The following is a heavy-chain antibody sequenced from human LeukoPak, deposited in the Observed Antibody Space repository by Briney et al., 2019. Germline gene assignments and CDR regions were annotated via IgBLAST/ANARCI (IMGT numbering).Heavy chain of an antibody. V-gene: IGHV3-30-3*01. Sequence: GGSLRLSCAASGFTFSSYAMHWVRQAPGKGLEWVAVISYDGSNKYYADSVKGRFTISRDNSKNTLYLQMNSLRAEDTAVYYCARDGGVYDFWSGYYTRNYYYYGMDVWGQGTTVTVSS. CDR2: ISYDGSNK. D-gene: IGHD3-3*01. CDR3: ARDGGVYDFWSGYYTRNYYYYGMDV. CDR1: GFTFSSYA. J-gene: IGHJ6*02.